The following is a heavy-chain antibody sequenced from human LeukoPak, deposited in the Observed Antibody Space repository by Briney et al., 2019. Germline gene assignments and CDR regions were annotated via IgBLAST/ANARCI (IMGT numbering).Heavy chain of an antibody. V-gene: IGHV3-23*01. Sequence: GGSLRLSCAASGFTFSSYAMSWVRQAPGKGLEWVSAISGGGGSTYYADSVKGRFTISRDNSKNTLYLQMNSLRAEDTAVCYCAKTLYCSGGSCYSLFDYWGQGTLVTVSS. CDR1: GFTFSSYA. D-gene: IGHD2-15*01. CDR3: AKTLYCSGGSCYSLFDY. J-gene: IGHJ4*02. CDR2: ISGGGGST.